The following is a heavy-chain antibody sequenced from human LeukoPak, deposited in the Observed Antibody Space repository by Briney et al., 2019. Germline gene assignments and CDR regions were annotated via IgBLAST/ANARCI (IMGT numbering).Heavy chain of an antibody. V-gene: IGHV3-21*01. CDR3: ATDPGGGYAYYYSMDV. D-gene: IGHD3-16*01. Sequence: GGSLRLSCAASGFTFSSYSMHWVRQAPGKGLEWVSSICSSSSYKYYADSVKGRFTISRDNTKNTLYLQTNSLRAEDTTAYYCATDPGGGYAYYYSMDVWGKGTTVTVSS. CDR2: ICSSSSYK. CDR1: GFTFSSYS. J-gene: IGHJ6*04.